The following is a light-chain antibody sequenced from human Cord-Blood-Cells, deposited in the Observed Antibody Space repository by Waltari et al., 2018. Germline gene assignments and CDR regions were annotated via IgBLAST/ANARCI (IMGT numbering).Light chain of an antibody. J-gene: IGKJ1*01. Sequence: DIQITQSTSSLSASVGDRVTITCRGSQSISSYLNWYQQKQGKAPKLLIYAASSLQSGVPSRCSGSGSGTDFTLTISSLQTLDFDTYYHQKSYRTPTWTFGQGTMVEIK. CDR3: QKSYRTPTWT. V-gene: IGKV1-39*01. CDR1: QSISSY. CDR2: AAS.